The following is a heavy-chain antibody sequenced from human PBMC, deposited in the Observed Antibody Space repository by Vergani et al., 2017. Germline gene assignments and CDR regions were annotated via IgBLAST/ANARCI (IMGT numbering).Heavy chain of an antibody. CDR2: ISGSGVST. D-gene: IGHD4-23*01. Sequence: EVQLLESGGGLVQPGGSLRLSCAASGFTFSSYAMSWVRQAPGKGLEWVSAISGSGVSTYYADSLKGRFTISRDYSKNTLYPPMNSLRAEDTAVYYCAQQTTVVTLSGAFDFWGQGTMVTVSS. CDR3: AQQTTVVTLSGAFDF. V-gene: IGHV3-23*01. CDR1: GFTFSSYA. J-gene: IGHJ3*01.